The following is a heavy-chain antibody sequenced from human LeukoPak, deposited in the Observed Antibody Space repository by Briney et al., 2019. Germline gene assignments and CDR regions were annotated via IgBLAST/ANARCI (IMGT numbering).Heavy chain of an antibody. V-gene: IGHV1-2*02. CDR1: GYTFTGYY. Sequence: ASVKVSCKASGYTFTGYYMHWVRQAPGQGLEWMGWVNPNSGGTNYAQKFQGRGTMTRDTSISTAYMELSRLRSDDTAVYYCARMTATQAALYWGQGTLVTVSS. CDR2: VNPNSGGT. CDR3: ARMTATQAALY. D-gene: IGHD2-21*02. J-gene: IGHJ4*02.